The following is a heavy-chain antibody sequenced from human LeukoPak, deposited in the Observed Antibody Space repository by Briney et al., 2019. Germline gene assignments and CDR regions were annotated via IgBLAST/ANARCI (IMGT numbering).Heavy chain of an antibody. V-gene: IGHV3-33*01. Sequence: GTSLRLSCAASGFTFSSFGMHWVRQAPGKGLEWVALIWFDGSNKYYAESVKRRFTISRDNSKNTLYLQMNSLRGEDTAIYFCARDRYGSGNGWFDPWVQGTLVTVSS. J-gene: IGHJ5*02. D-gene: IGHD6-19*01. CDR3: ARDRYGSGNGWFDP. CDR1: GFTFSSFG. CDR2: IWFDGSNK.